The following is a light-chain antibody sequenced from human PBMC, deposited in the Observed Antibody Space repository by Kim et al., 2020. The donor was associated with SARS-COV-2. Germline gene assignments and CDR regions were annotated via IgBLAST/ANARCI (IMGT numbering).Light chain of an antibody. V-gene: IGLV4-69*01. J-gene: IGLJ2*01. CDR1: SGHSSYA. CDR2: LNSDGSH. Sequence: QSVLTQSPSASASLGASVKLTCTLSSGHSSYAIAWHQQQPEKGPLYLMKLNSDGSHSKGDGIPDRFSGSSSGAERYLTISSLQSEDEADYYCQTWGTGIVVFGGGTQLTVL. CDR3: QTWGTGIVV.